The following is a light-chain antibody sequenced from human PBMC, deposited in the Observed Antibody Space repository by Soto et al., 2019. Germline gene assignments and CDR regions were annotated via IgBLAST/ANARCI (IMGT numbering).Light chain of an antibody. CDR2: AAS. V-gene: IGKV1-9*01. CDR3: QQYNNWPPLT. Sequence: IQLTQSPSSLSASVGDRVTITCRASQDIAIYLAWYQQKPGEAPKLLIYAASTLYGGVPARFSGSGSGTEFTLTISSLQSEDFAVYYCQQYNNWPPLTFGQGTRLEIK. CDR1: QDIAIY. J-gene: IGKJ5*01.